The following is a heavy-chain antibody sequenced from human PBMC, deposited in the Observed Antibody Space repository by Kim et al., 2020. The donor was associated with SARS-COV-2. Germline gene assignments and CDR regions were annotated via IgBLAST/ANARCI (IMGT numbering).Heavy chain of an antibody. J-gene: IGHJ6*04. Sequence: GGSLRLSCAASGFTFSSYSMNWVRQAPGKGLEWVSSISSSSSYIYYADSVKGRFTIPRDNAKNSLYLQMNSLRAEDTAVYYCARDRMTTRSIRYYYYGMDVWGTGTTVTVSS. CDR3: ARDRMTTRSIRYYYYGMDV. CDR1: GFTFSSYS. V-gene: IGHV3-21*01. CDR2: ISSSSSYI. D-gene: IGHD4-17*01.